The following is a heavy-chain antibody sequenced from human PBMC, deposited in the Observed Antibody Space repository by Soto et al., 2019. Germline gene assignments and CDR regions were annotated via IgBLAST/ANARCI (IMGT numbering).Heavy chain of an antibody. V-gene: IGHV3-30*03. CDR1: GFTFSNYG. CDR3: ARGSVSYVFDM. CDR2: ISFDGNNK. J-gene: IGHJ3*02. Sequence: QVQLVESGGGVVQPGRSLRLSCAASGFTFSNYGMHWVRQAPGKGLEWVSIISFDGNNKYYADSVKGRFTISRDKSKNTLFLEMNSLRVEDTAVYYCARGSVSYVFDMWGQGTMVTVSS.